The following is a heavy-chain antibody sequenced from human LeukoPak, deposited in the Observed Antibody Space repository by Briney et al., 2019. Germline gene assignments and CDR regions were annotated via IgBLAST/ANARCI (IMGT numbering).Heavy chain of an antibody. CDR2: ISSSGSTI. V-gene: IGHV3-11*01. J-gene: IGHJ5*02. Sequence: PGGSLRLSCAASGFTFSDYNMYWIRQAPGKGLEWVSYISSSGSTINYPDSVKGRFTISRDNAKNSLYLQMNSLRAEDTAVYYCARDRGYYWFDPWGQGTLVTVSS. CDR1: GFTFSDYN. CDR3: ARDRGYYWFDP. D-gene: IGHD5-12*01.